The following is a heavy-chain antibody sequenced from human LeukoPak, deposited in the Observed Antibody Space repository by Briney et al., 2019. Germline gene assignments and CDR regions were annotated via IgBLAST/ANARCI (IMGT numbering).Heavy chain of an antibody. V-gene: IGHV3-23*01. D-gene: IGHD4-17*01. CDR3: ANAPGGDYTDY. CDR2: ISGSGGST. J-gene: IGHJ4*02. CDR1: GFTFSSYA. Sequence: GGSLRLSCAASGFTFSSYAMSWVRQAPGKGLEWVSAISGSGGSTYYADSVKGRFTISRDNSMNTLYLQMNSLRAEDTAVYYCANAPGGDYTDYWGQGTLVTVSS.